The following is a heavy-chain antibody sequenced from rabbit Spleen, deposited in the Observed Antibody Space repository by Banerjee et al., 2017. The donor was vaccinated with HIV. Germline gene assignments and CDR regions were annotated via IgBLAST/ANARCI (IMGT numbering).Heavy chain of an antibody. D-gene: IGHD8-1*01. V-gene: IGHV1S45*01. J-gene: IGHJ6*01. Sequence: QEHLVESGGGLVQPGGSLTLSCKASRFDFNSGGVSWVRQAPGKGLEWISCIAGSSSGFTYSATWAKGRFTISKTSSTTVTLQMTSLTAADTATYFCARDTGSSFSSYGMDLWGPGTLVTVS. CDR1: RFDFNSGG. CDR2: IAGSSSGFT. CDR3: ARDTGSSFSSYGMDL.